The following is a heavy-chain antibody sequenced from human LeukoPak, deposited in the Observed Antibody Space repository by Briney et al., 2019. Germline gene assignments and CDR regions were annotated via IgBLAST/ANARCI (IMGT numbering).Heavy chain of an antibody. CDR2: IRGGSGST. V-gene: IGHV3-23*01. Sequence: GGSLRLSCAASGFTFGSSPMSWVRQAPGKGLEWVSLIRGGSGSTYYADSVEGRFTISRDNSKSTPYLQMNSLRAEDTAVYYCARGLGGSGSYFFDYWGQGTLVTVSP. J-gene: IGHJ4*02. CDR1: GFTFGSSP. CDR3: ARGLGGSGSYFFDY. D-gene: IGHD3-10*01.